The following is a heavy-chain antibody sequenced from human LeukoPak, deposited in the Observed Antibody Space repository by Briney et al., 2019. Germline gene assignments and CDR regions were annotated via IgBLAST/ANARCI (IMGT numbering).Heavy chain of an antibody. CDR2: ISYDGSNK. CDR1: GFTFSSYV. V-gene: IGHV3-30*18. D-gene: IGHD6-19*01. Sequence: GGSLRLSCAASGFTFSSYVMHWVRQAPGKGLEWVAVISYDGSNKYYADSVKGRFTISRDNSKNTVYLQMDSLRVEDTAVYYCGKTTTGYSSGRYPGWPVDYWGQGTLVTVSS. J-gene: IGHJ4*02. CDR3: GKTTTGYSSGRYPGWPVDY.